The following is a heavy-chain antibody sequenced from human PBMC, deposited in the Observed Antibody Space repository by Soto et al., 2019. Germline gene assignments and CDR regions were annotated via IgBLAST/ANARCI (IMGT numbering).Heavy chain of an antibody. CDR1: GYTFTSYG. CDR3: GRASGSSYWFDP. V-gene: IGHV1-18*01. CDR2: ISAYNGNT. J-gene: IGHJ5*02. Sequence: QVQLVQSGAEVKKPGASVKVSCKASGYTFTSYGISWVRQAPGQGLEWMGWISAYNGNTNYAQKLQGRVTMTTDTSASTAAMERRSLRSEDTAVYYGGRASGSSYWFDPWGQGTLVTVAS. D-gene: IGHD1-26*01.